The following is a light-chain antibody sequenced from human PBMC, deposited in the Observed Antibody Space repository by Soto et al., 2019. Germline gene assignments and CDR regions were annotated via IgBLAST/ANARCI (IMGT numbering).Light chain of an antibody. CDR3: QQYHNWPPQYT. V-gene: IGKV3-15*01. Sequence: EIVMTQSPATLSVSPGERAILSCRASQTVASNVAWYQQKPGRAPRLLIHGASTRATGVSARFSGSGSGTEFTLHISSLQSEDFGVYYCQQYHNWPPQYTFGQGTKLQIK. CDR2: GAS. J-gene: IGKJ2*01. CDR1: QTVASN.